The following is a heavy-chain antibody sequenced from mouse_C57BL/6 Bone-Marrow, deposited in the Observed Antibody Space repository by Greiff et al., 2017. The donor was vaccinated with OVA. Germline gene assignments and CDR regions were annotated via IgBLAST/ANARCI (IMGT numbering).Heavy chain of an antibody. D-gene: IGHD1-1*01. CDR1: GFTFSDYY. CDR2: INYDGSST. J-gene: IGHJ2*01. Sequence: EVMLVESEGGLVQPGSSMKLSCTASGFTFSDYYMAWVRQVPEKGLEWVANINYDGSSTYYLDSLKSRFIISRDNAKNILYLQMSSLKSEDTATYYCARDRYYGSFDDWGQGTTLTVSS. CDR3: ARDRYYGSFDD. V-gene: IGHV5-16*01.